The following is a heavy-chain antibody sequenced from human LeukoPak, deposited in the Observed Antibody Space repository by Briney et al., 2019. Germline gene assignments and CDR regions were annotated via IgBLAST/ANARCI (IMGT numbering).Heavy chain of an antibody. V-gene: IGHV3-7*03. CDR3: AKYDSSGYYRGSVGSDAFDI. CDR2: IKQDGSEK. D-gene: IGHD3-22*01. CDR1: GFTFSSYW. J-gene: IGHJ3*02. Sequence: GGSLRLSCAASGFTFSSYWMSWVRQAPGKGLEWVANIKQDGSEKYYVDSVKGRFTISRDNSKNTLYLQMNSLRAEDTAVYYCAKYDSSGYYRGSVGSDAFDIWGQGTMVTVSS.